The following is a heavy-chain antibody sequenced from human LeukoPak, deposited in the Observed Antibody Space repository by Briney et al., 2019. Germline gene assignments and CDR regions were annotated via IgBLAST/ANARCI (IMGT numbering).Heavy chain of an antibody. J-gene: IGHJ4*02. CDR2: INPNSGGT. V-gene: IGHV1-2*02. CDR3: ASLQYSSSPTDY. D-gene: IGHD6-6*01. Sequence: ASVKVSCKASGYTFTGYYMHWVRQAPGQGLEWMGGINPNSGGTNYAQKFQGRVTLTRDTSISTAYMELSRLRSDDTAVYYCASLQYSSSPTDYWGQGTLVTVSS. CDR1: GYTFTGYY.